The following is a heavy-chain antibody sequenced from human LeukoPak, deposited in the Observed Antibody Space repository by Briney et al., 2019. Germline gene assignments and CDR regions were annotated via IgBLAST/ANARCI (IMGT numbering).Heavy chain of an antibody. V-gene: IGHV3-7*01. Sequence: GGSLRLSCAASGFTFSPFWMSWVRQAPGKGLEWGANIKPDGSEEYYVDSVKGRFTISRDNARDSLYLQMNTLRAEDTAVYYCARERLGPWGAFDIWGLWTKVTVSS. D-gene: IGHD3-16*01. CDR3: ARERLGPWGAFDI. CDR1: GFTFSPFW. CDR2: IKPDGSEE. J-gene: IGHJ3*02.